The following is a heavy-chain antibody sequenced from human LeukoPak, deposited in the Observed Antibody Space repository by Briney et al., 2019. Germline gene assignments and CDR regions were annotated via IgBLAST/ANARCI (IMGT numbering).Heavy chain of an antibody. CDR1: GYSFNSYW. V-gene: IGHV5-51*01. D-gene: IGHD3-9*01. Sequence: GESLKISCQGSGYSFNSYWIAWVRQMPGKGLEWMGIIYPGDPDTRYSPSFQGQITISADKSINTAYLRWSSLKASDTAMYYCARDPGPGFYWGQGTLVTVSS. CDR2: IYPGDPDT. J-gene: IGHJ4*02. CDR3: ARDPGPGFY.